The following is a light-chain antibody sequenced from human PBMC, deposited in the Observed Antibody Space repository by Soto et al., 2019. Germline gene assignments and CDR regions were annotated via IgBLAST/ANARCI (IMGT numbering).Light chain of an antibody. CDR2: DAS. CDR1: QSVSSH. Sequence: EIVLTQSPATLSLSPGERATLSCRASQSVSSHLAWFQQRPGQAPRLLIYDASNRATGIPARFSGSGSGTDFTLTISRLEPEDFAVYHCQQYGISPWTFGQGTKVEIK. CDR3: QQYGISPWT. V-gene: IGKV3-11*01. J-gene: IGKJ1*01.